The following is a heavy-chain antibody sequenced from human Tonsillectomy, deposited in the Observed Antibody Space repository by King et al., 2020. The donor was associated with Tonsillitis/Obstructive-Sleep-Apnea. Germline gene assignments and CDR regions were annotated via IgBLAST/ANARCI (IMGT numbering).Heavy chain of an antibody. D-gene: IGHD6-19*01. J-gene: IGHJ3*02. CDR1: GFSLSTSGAG. CDR2: IYWDDDK. Sequence: VTLKESGPTLVKPTQTLTLTCIFSGFSLSTSGAGVGWIRQPPGKALEWLALIYWDDDKRYSPSLKSRLTITKDTSKNQVVLTMTNMDPVDTATYYCAHGAVAGHGVDAFDIWGQGTMVTVSS. V-gene: IGHV2-5*02. CDR3: AHGAVAGHGVDAFDI.